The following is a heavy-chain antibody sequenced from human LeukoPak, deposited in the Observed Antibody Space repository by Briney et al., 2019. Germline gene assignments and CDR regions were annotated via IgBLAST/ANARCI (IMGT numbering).Heavy chain of an antibody. CDR1: GFTFSDHY. D-gene: IGHD5-18*01. CDR3: ARAGYSFGYAVDY. CDR2: IYSDDNT. J-gene: IGHJ4*02. V-gene: IGHV3-53*04. Sequence: SGGSLRLSCAASGFTFSDHYMDWVRQATGKGLESVSVIYSDDNTYYADSVKGRFTISRHNSKNTLYLQMNSLRVEDTAVYYCARAGYSFGYAVDYWGQGTLVTVSS.